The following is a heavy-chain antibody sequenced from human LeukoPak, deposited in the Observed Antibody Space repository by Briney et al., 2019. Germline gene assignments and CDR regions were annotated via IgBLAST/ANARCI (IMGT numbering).Heavy chain of an antibody. CDR3: ARKLRYFDWLSDYRYYFDY. CDR2: ISSSSSYI. CDR1: GFTFSSYS. D-gene: IGHD3-9*01. V-gene: IGHV3-21*01. J-gene: IGHJ4*02. Sequence: GGSLRLSCAASGFTFSSYSMNWVRQAPGKGPEWVSSISSSSSYIYYAGSVKGRFTISRDNAKNSLYLQMNSLRAEDTAVYYCARKLRYFDWLSDYRYYFDYWGQGTLVTVSS.